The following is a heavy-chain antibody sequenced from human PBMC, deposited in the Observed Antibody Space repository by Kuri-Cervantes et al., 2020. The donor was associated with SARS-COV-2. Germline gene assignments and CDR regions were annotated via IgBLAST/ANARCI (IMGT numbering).Heavy chain of an antibody. Sequence: ASVKVSCKPSGYTFTSYGTTWVRQAPGQGLEWTGWISHYSGNTDYAQRVQDRVILTRDTSTSTTYMELSSLRSEDTAVYYCARGGLFEYQNWFDPWGQGTLVTVSS. J-gene: IGHJ5*02. CDR1: GYTFTSYG. CDR3: ARGGLFEYQNWFDP. D-gene: IGHD3-22*01. CDR2: ISHYSGNT. V-gene: IGHV1-18*01.